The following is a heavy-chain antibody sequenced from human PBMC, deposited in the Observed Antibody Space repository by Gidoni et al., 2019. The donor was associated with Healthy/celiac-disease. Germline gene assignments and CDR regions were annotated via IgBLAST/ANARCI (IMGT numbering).Heavy chain of an antibody. CDR3: ARGGIVGATDYYYYYGMDV. CDR2: INPNSGGT. D-gene: IGHD1-26*01. Sequence: QVQLVQSGAEVKKPGASVKVSCKASGYTFTGYYMHWVRQAPGQGLEWMGWINPNSGGTNYAQKFQGWVTMTRDTSISTAYMELSRLRSDDTAVYYCARGGIVGATDYYYYYGMDVWGQGTTVTVSS. V-gene: IGHV1-2*04. J-gene: IGHJ6*02. CDR1: GYTFTGYY.